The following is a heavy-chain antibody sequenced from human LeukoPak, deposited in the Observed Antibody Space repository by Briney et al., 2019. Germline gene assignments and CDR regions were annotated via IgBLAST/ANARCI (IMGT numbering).Heavy chain of an antibody. CDR3: ARYVQTPDSSSSVDPLGFDP. Sequence: GASVKVSCRPSGYTFTEYYLHWVRQAPGQGPEWMGWINPSSGGTVCAHRFQGRVTLTRDTSISTAYLELSRLTYDDTAVYYCARYVQTPDSSSSVDPLGFDPWGQGTLVTVSS. V-gene: IGHV1-2*07. D-gene: IGHD6-6*01. J-gene: IGHJ5*02. CDR1: GYTFTEYY. CDR2: INPSSGGT.